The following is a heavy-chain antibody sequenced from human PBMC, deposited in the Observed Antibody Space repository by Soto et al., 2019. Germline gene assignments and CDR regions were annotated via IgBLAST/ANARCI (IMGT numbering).Heavy chain of an antibody. Sequence: QVQLVQSGAEVKKPGSSVKVSCKASGGTFSSYAISWVRQAPGQGLEWMGGIIPIFGTANYAQKFQGRVTITADESTSTAYMELSSLRSEDTAVYYCPRRRIVVVPAALHYGMDVCGQGTTVTVSS. D-gene: IGHD2-2*01. V-gene: IGHV1-69*01. J-gene: IGHJ6*02. CDR1: GGTFSSYA. CDR3: PRRRIVVVPAALHYGMDV. CDR2: IIPIFGTA.